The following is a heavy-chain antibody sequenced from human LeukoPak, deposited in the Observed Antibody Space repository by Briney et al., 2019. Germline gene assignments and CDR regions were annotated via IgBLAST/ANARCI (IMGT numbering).Heavy chain of an antibody. Sequence: SETLSLTCTVSGGSISSYYWSWIRQPPGKGLEWIGYIYYSGSTNYNPSLKSRVTISVDTSKNQFSLKLSSVTAADTAVYYCARAGGTMVRGVIYFDYWGQGTLVTASS. CDR2: IYYSGST. V-gene: IGHV4-59*01. CDR3: ARAGGTMVRGVIYFDY. J-gene: IGHJ4*02. CDR1: GGSISSYY. D-gene: IGHD3-10*01.